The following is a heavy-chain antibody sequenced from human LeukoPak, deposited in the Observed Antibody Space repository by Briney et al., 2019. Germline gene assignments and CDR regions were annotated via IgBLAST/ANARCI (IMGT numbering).Heavy chain of an antibody. CDR2: IYYSGNT. V-gene: IGHV4-59*01. CDR3: ARAWATDYFDY. CDR1: GGSISTYY. J-gene: IGHJ4*02. Sequence: SETLSLTCTVSGGSISTYYWSWIRQPPGKGLEWIGYIYYSGNTNYNPSLKSRVTISVDTSKNQFSLKLSSVTAADTAMYYCARAWATDYFDYWGQGTLVTVSS.